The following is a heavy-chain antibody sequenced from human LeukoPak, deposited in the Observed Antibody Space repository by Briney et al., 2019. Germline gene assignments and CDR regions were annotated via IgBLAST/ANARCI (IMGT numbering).Heavy chain of an antibody. CDR3: ARVRPMVRGVVFDY. Sequence: SETLSLTCAVYGGSFSGYYWSWIRQPPGKGLEWIGYIYYSGSTNYNPSLKSRVTISVDTSKNQFSLKLSSVTAADTAVYYCARVRPMVRGVVFDYWGQGTLVTVSS. D-gene: IGHD3-10*01. V-gene: IGHV4-59*01. CDR2: IYYSGST. CDR1: GGSFSGYY. J-gene: IGHJ4*02.